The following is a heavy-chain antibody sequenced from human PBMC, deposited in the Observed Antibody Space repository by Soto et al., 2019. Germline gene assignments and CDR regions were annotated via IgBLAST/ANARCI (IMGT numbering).Heavy chain of an antibody. CDR1: GFTLSSHW. CDR3: ARVADCTYSSNCNGRAAFDM. V-gene: IGHV3-74*01. Sequence: EVQLVESGGGLAQPGGSLRLSCAASGFTLSSHWMHWVRQAPGKGLVWVSHINRDGSTINYDDSVRRRYTISRDNAKNTLSLQMNSLRAEDTAVYYCARVADCTYSSNCNGRAAFDMWGQGTMVTVSS. CDR2: INRDGSTI. D-gene: IGHD6-13*01. J-gene: IGHJ3*02.